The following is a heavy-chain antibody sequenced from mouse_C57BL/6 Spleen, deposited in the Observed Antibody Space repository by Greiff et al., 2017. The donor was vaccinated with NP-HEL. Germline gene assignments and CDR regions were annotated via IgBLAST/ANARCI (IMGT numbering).Heavy chain of an antibody. CDR2: INPSTGGT. D-gene: IGHD2-2*01. V-gene: IGHV1-42*01. CDR3: AGLRRGDYFDY. J-gene: IGHJ2*01. CDR1: GYSFTGYY. Sequence: VQLQQSGPELVKPGASVKISCKASGYSFTGYYMNWVKQSPEKSLEWIGEINPSTGGTTYNQKFKAKATLTVDKSSSTAYMQLNSLTSEDSAVYYCAGLRRGDYFDYWGQGTTLTVSS.